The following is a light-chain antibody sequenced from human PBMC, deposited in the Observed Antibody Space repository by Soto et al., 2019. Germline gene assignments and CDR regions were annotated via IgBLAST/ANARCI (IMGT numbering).Light chain of an antibody. CDR3: QSFDSSLNAVV. Sequence: QSVLTQPPSVSGAPGQRVTIPCTGGSSNIGAGYDVHWYYQLPGPAPKLLIYSYNSRPSGVPDRFSGSKSGTSASLAITGLQAEDEADYYCQSFDSSLNAVVFGGGTKLTVL. J-gene: IGLJ2*01. V-gene: IGLV1-40*01. CDR1: SSNIGAGYD. CDR2: SYN.